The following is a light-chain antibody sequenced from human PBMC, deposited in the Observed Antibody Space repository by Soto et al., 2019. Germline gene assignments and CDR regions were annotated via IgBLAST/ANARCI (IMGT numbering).Light chain of an antibody. CDR2: EVS. CDR3: TSYTTSSTLAYV. Sequence: QSVLTQPASVSGSPGQSITISCTGTSSDIGAYNYVSWYQQHPGRAPKLMVYEVSDRPSGVSNRFSGSKSGNSASLTISGLQAEDEADYYYTSYTTSSTLAYVFGTGTKLTVL. V-gene: IGLV2-14*01. CDR1: SSDIGAYNY. J-gene: IGLJ1*01.